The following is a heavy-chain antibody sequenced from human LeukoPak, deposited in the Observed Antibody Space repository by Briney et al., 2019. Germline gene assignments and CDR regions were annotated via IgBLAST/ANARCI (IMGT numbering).Heavy chain of an antibody. CDR1: GGTFSSYA. CDR2: IIPIFGTA. V-gene: IGHV1-69*06. Sequence: ASVKVSCKASGGTFSSYAISWVRQAPGQGLEWMGGIIPIFGTANYAQKFQGRVTITADKSTSTAYMELSSLRSEDTAVYYCARVVVAATLPDYWGQGTLVTVSS. CDR3: ARVVVAATLPDY. D-gene: IGHD2-15*01. J-gene: IGHJ4*02.